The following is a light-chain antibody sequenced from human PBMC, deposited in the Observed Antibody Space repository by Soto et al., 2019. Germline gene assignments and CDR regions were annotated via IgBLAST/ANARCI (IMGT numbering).Light chain of an antibody. Sequence: QAVVTQPPSASGSLGQSVTISCTGTSSDVGGYNYVSWYQQHPGKAPKLMIYEVSKRPSGVPDRFSGSKSGNTASLTVSGLQAEDEADYSCSSYAGSNNYVVFGGGTKVTVL. CDR1: SSDVGGYNY. CDR2: EVS. V-gene: IGLV2-8*01. J-gene: IGLJ2*01. CDR3: SSYAGSNNYVV.